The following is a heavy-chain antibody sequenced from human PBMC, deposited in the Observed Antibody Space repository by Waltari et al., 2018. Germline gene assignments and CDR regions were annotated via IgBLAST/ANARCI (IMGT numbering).Heavy chain of an antibody. CDR2: IYYSGCT. V-gene: IGHV4-39*07. J-gene: IGHJ3*02. Sequence: QLQLQESGPGLVKPSETLSLTCTVSGGSISSSSYYWGWIRQPPGKGLEWIGSIYYSGCTYYNPSLKSRVTISVDTSKNQFSLKLSSVTAADTAVYYCARDSGSYHAFDIWGQGTMVTVSS. D-gene: IGHD1-26*01. CDR3: ARDSGSYHAFDI. CDR1: GGSISSSSYY.